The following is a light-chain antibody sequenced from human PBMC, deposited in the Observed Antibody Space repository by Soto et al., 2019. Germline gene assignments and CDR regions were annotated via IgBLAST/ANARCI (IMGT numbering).Light chain of an antibody. CDR2: GAA. V-gene: IGKV3-20*01. Sequence: IVLTQSPGTLSLSPGERATLSCRASQSVSSSYLAWYQQKPGQALRLLIYGAASRATGIPDRFSGSGSGKDFTVTSSRLEREDFAVYYCQQYGSSQTFGGGTKVELK. J-gene: IGKJ4*01. CDR3: QQYGSSQT. CDR1: QSVSSSY.